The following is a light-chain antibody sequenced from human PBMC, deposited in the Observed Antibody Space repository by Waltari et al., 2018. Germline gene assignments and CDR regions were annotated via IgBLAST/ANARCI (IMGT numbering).Light chain of an antibody. Sequence: EIVLPQSPATLSLSPGERATLSCRASQSVSSYLAWYQQKPGQAPRLLIYDASNRATGIPARFSGSGSGTDFTLTISSLEPEDFAVYYCQQRSNWRFTFGPGTKVEIK. CDR3: QQRSNWRFT. CDR1: QSVSSY. J-gene: IGKJ3*01. V-gene: IGKV3-11*01. CDR2: DAS.